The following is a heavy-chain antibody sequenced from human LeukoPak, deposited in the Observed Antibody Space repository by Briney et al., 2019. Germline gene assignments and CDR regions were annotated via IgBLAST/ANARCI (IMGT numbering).Heavy chain of an antibody. Sequence: QPGGSLRLSCAASGFTFSNYWMSWVRQAPGTGLEWVAQIKEDGGEKYYVDSVKGRFTISRDNAKNSLYLQMNSLRAEDTAVYYCARSPGDYGDYDRLDYWGQGTLVTVSS. J-gene: IGHJ4*02. D-gene: IGHD4-17*01. CDR3: ARSPGDYGDYDRLDY. V-gene: IGHV3-7*02. CDR1: GFTFSNYW. CDR2: IKEDGGEK.